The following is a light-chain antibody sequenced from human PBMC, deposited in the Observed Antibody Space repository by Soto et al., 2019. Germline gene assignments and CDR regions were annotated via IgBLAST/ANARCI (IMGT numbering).Light chain of an antibody. CDR2: DAS. CDR3: QERSRWPRAT. Sequence: EIVLTQSPATLSLSPGERATLSYRTSQSVSNYLAWYQQKPGQAPRLLMYDASNRATGIPARFSGSGSGTDFTLTISSLEPEDFALYYCQERSRWPRATFGGGTKVEIK. V-gene: IGKV3-11*01. J-gene: IGKJ4*01. CDR1: QSVSNY.